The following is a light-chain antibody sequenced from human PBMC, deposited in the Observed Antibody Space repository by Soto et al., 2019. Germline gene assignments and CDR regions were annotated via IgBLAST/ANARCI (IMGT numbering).Light chain of an antibody. Sequence: SYELTQPPSVSVSPGQTASITCFGDKLGDKYACWYQQKPGQSPVLVIYQDSKRPSGIPERFSGSNSGNTATLTISGTQAMDEADYYCQAWDSSTDVFGTRTKVTVL. J-gene: IGLJ1*01. CDR2: QDS. CDR1: KLGDKY. CDR3: QAWDSSTDV. V-gene: IGLV3-1*01.